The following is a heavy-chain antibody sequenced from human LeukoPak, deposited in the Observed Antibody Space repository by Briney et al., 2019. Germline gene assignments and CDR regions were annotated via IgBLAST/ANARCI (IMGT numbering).Heavy chain of an antibody. CDR3: AVRAQLWSYDY. Sequence: ASVKVSCKASGYTFTGYYMHWVRQAPGQGLEWMGWISPNSGGTNYAQKFQGRVTMTRDTSISTAYMELSRLRSDDAAVYYCAVRAQLWSYDYWGQGTLVTVSS. CDR2: ISPNSGGT. D-gene: IGHD5-18*01. V-gene: IGHV1-2*02. CDR1: GYTFTGYY. J-gene: IGHJ4*02.